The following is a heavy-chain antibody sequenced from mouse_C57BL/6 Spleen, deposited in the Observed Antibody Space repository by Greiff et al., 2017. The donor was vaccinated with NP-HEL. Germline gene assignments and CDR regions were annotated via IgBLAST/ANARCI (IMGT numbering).Heavy chain of an antibody. CDR1: GYSFTDYN. J-gene: IGHJ2*01. CDR2: INPNYGTT. D-gene: IGHD1-1*01. Sequence: VQLQQSGPELVKPGASVKISCKASGYSFTDYNMNWVKQSNGKSLEWIGVINPNYGTTSYNQKFKGKATLTVDQSSSTAYMQLNSPTSEDSAVYYCAREVITTVVVTPYYFDYWGQGTTLTVSS. CDR3: AREVITTVVVTPYYFDY. V-gene: IGHV1-39*01.